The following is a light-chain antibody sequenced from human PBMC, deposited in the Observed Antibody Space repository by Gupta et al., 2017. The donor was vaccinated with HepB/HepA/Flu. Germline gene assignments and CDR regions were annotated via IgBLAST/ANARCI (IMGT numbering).Light chain of an antibody. CDR2: DAS. Sequence: EIVLTQSPATLSLSPGERATLSCRASQTVSNNLGWYQQKPGQAPRLLIYDASKRATDIPARFSGSGSGRDFTLTISSVEPEDFAVYYCQQRSTWPSLTFGGGTKVEIK. J-gene: IGKJ4*01. CDR1: QTVSNN. CDR3: QQRSTWPSLT. V-gene: IGKV3-11*02.